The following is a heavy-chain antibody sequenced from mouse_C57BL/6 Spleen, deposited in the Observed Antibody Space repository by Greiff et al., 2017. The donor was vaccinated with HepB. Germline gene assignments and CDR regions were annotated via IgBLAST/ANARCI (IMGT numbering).Heavy chain of an antibody. CDR2: IYPGDGDT. V-gene: IGHV1-82*01. CDR1: GYAFSSSW. Sequence: QVQLQQSGPELVKPGASVKISCKASGYAFSSSWMNWVKQRPGKGLEWIGRIYPGDGDTNYNGKFKGKATLTAAKSSSTAYMQLSSLTSEDSAVYFCASSNYERADYWGQGTTLTVSS. D-gene: IGHD2-5*01. CDR3: ASSNYERADY. J-gene: IGHJ2*01.